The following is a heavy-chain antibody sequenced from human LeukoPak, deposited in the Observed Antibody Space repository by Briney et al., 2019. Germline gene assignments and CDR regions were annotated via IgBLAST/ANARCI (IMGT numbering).Heavy chain of an antibody. CDR1: GGSFSGYY. J-gene: IGHJ5*02. D-gene: IGHD6-13*01. CDR3: AGIATGFKWFEP. Sequence: SETLSLTCAVYGGSFSGYYWSWIRQPPGKGLEWIVEINHSGSTNYNPSLKSRVTISVDTSKNQFSMKLSSVTAADTAVYYCAGIATGFKWFEPWGQGTLVTVSS. V-gene: IGHV4-34*01. CDR2: INHSGST.